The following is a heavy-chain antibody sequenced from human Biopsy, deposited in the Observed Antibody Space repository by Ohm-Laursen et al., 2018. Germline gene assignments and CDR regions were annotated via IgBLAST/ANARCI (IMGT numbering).Heavy chain of an antibody. CDR3: GNEVHGRDY. CDR2: INQSGRT. D-gene: IGHD2-15*01. J-gene: IGHJ4*02. V-gene: IGHV4-34*08. Sequence: SDTLSLTCEVYGKTFSDYYWSWIRQPPVNVLEWIGQINQSGRTNYNPSLKSRVNISADKSNNQFSLKLTSVTSADTAVYFCGNEVHGRDYWGLGALVTVSS. CDR1: GKTFSDYY.